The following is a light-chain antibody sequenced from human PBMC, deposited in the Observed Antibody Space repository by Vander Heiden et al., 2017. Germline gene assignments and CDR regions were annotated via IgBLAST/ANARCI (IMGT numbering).Light chain of an antibody. V-gene: IGKV1D-12*01. CDR2: AAS. CDR3: QQTNSFPLT. Sequence: DLQLTQSPSSVSASVGDRVTITCRASQDISSWLAWYQQKPGKAPRLLISAASSLQSGVPSRFSCSGAGTDFTLTISSLQPEDFATYYCQQTNSFPLTFGGGTKVEIK. J-gene: IGKJ4*01. CDR1: QDISSW.